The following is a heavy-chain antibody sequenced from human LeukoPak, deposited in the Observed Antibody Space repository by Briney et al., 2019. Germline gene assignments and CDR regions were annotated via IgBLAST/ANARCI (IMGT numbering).Heavy chain of an antibody. J-gene: IGHJ4*02. V-gene: IGHV4-4*07. CDR3: ARGGYYYDSSGQIGDY. CDR2: IYTSGST. CDR1: GGSISSYY. Sequence: TSETLSLTCTVSGGSISSYYWSWIRQPAGKGLEWIGRIYTSGSTNYNPSLKSRVTMSVDTSKNQFSLKLSSVTAADTAVYYCARGGYYYDSSGQIGDYWGQGTLVTVSS. D-gene: IGHD3-22*01.